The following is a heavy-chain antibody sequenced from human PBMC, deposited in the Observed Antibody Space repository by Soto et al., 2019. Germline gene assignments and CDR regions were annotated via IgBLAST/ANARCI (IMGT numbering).Heavy chain of an antibody. CDR1: GFTFGDYS. Sequence: GGSLRLSCTGSGFTFGDYSMSWFRQAPGKGLDWVGFIRSNAYGGTTEYGASVKGRFSISRDDPKSIAYLQMNSLKTEDTAVYYCTRRAYIWGSYRYTPFDYWGQGTLVTVSS. J-gene: IGHJ4*02. D-gene: IGHD3-16*02. CDR2: IRSNAYGGTT. V-gene: IGHV3-49*03. CDR3: TRRAYIWGSYRYTPFDY.